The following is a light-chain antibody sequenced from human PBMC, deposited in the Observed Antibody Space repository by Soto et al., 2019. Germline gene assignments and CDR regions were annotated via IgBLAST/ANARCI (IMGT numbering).Light chain of an antibody. V-gene: IGLV3-21*02. J-gene: IGLJ2*01. Sequence: SYELTQPPSVSVAPGQTARITCGGNNIGSKSVHWYQQETGQAPVLVVHSDTDRPSGIPGRFSGSNSGNTATLTISRVEAGDEADYYCQVWDSSSDHVVFGGGTKVTVL. CDR2: SDT. CDR1: NIGSKS. CDR3: QVWDSSSDHVV.